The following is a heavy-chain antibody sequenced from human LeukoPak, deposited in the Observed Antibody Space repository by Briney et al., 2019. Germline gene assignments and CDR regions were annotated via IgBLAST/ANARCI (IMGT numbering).Heavy chain of an antibody. CDR1: GFTFSSYS. V-gene: IGHV3-21*01. D-gene: IGHD3-10*01. CDR2: ISSSSSNI. CDR3: ARDQKLLWFGESPFDY. J-gene: IGHJ4*02. Sequence: GGSLRLSCAASGFTFSSYSMNWVRQAPGKGLEWVSSISSSSSNIYYADSVKGRFTISRDNAKNSLYLQMNSLRAEDTAVYYCARDQKLLWFGESPFDYWGQGTLVTVSS.